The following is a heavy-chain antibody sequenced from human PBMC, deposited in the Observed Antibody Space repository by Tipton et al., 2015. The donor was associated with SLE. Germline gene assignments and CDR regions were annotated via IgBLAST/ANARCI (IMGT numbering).Heavy chain of an antibody. Sequence: TLSLTCTVSGGSISSYYWSWIRQPPGKGLEWIGYIYYSGSTNYNPSLKSRVTISVDTSKNQFSLKLSSVTAADAAVYYCARAGEGVFDYWGQGTLVTVSS. J-gene: IGHJ4*02. CDR3: ARAGEGVFDY. CDR2: IYYSGST. V-gene: IGHV4-59*01. D-gene: IGHD3-10*01. CDR1: GGSISSYY.